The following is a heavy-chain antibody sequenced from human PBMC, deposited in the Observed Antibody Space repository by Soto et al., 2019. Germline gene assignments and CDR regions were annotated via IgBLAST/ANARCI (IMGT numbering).Heavy chain of an antibody. Sequence: QVQLVQSGAEVKKPGSSVKVSCKASGGTFSSYAISWVRQAPGQGLEWMGGIIPIFGTANYAQKFQGRVTITADESTSTAYMELSSLRSDDTAVYYCARGSSGSLTYYYYGMDVWGQGTTVTVSS. CDR2: IIPIFGTA. CDR3: ARGSSGSLTYYYYGMDV. J-gene: IGHJ6*02. V-gene: IGHV1-69*01. D-gene: IGHD1-26*01. CDR1: GGTFSSYA.